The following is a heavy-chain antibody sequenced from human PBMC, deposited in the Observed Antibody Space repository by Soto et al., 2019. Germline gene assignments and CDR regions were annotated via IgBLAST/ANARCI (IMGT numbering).Heavy chain of an antibody. Sequence: PSQTLSLTCDISVDSFSSNSAAWNWIRQTPSRGLEWLGRTYYMSKWYINYAVSVKSRITFNPDTSQNQFSVQLNSVTPEDRAVYYCARGSWDDVTGRYYMDVWGEGNTVTVPS. CDR3: ARGSWDDVTGRYYMDV. D-gene: IGHD1-1*01. J-gene: IGHJ6*03. V-gene: IGHV6-1*01. CDR2: TYYMSKWYI. CDR1: VDSFSSNSAA.